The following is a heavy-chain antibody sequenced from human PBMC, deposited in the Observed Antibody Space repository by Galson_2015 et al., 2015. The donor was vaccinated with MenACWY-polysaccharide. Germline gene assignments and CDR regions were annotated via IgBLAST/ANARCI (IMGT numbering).Heavy chain of an antibody. V-gene: IGHV1-3*01. D-gene: IGHD6-13*01. CDR1: GYTFISYA. CDR3: ARARLEYSSSYKDY. Sequence: SVKVSCKASGYTFISYAMNWVRQAPGQRLEWMGWMNAGNGNTRYSQKFQGRVTITRDTPASTAYMELSSLISEDTAVYYCARARLEYSSSYKDYWGQGTLVTVSS. J-gene: IGHJ4*02. CDR2: MNAGNGNT.